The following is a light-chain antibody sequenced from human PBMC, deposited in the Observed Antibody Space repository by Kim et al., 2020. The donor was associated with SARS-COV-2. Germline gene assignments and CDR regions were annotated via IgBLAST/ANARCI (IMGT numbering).Light chain of an antibody. CDR1: QSISMN. CDR2: GAS. V-gene: IGKV3-15*01. J-gene: IGKJ1*01. Sequence: EIVMTQSPATLSVSPGERVTLACRASQSISMNLAWYQQKPGQAPRLLIYGASTRATGIPARFSGSGSGTDFSLTISSLQSEDFAVYYCQQYTNWPPWTFGQGTKVDIK. CDR3: QQYTNWPPWT.